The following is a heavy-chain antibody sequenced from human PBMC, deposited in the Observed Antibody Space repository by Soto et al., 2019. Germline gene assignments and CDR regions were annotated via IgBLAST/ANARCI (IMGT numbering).Heavy chain of an antibody. CDR3: TTDFATSVLVGATVY. D-gene: IGHD1-26*01. CDR1: GFTFINAW. J-gene: IGHJ4*02. Sequence: GVPLRLSWTASGFTFINAWMSWVRQTPGKGLEWVGRIKSKTDGGTTDYAAPVKGRFTISRDDSKNTLYLQMNSLKTEDTAVYYCTTDFATSVLVGATVYWGQGTLVTGSS. CDR2: IKSKTDGGTT. V-gene: IGHV3-15*01.